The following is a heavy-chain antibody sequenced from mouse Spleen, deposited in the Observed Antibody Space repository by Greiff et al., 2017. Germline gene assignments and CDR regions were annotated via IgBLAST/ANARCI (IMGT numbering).Heavy chain of an antibody. D-gene: IGHD2-3*01. CDR1: GFTFSSYA. CDR3: ARHPSYDGYYAWFAY. V-gene: IGHV5-6-2*01. Sequence: DVKLQESGGGLVKPGGSLKLSCAASGFTFSSYAMSWVRQTPEKRLEWVAAINSNGGSTYYPDTVKDRFTISRDNAKNTLYLQMSSLRSEDTALYYCARHPSYDGYYAWFAYWGQGTLVTVSA. CDR2: INSNGGST. J-gene: IGHJ3*01.